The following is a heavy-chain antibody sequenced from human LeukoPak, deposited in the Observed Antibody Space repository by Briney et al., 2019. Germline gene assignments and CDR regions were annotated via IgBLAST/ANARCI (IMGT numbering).Heavy chain of an antibody. D-gene: IGHD6-6*01. CDR3: ARDFSSSSTVYYYYYMDV. CDR1: GGSFSGYY. V-gene: IGHV4-34*01. Sequence: SETLSLTCAVYGGSFSGYYWSWIRQPPGKGLEWIGEIYHSGSTNYNPSLKGRVTISVDTSKNQFSLKLSSVTAADTAIYYCARDFSSSSTVYYYYYMDVWGKGTTVTVSS. CDR2: IYHSGST. J-gene: IGHJ6*03.